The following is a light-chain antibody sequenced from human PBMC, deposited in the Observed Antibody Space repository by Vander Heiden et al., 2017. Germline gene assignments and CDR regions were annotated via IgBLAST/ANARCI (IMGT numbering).Light chain of an antibody. CDR3: QQSYSTPYT. V-gene: IGKV1-39*01. CDR2: AAS. Sequence: DIQMTQSSSSLSASVGDRVTITSRASQSISSYLNWYPQKPGKAPKLLIYAASSLQSGVPSRFSGSGSGTDFTLTISSLQPEDFATYYCQQSYSTPYTFGQGTKLEIK. J-gene: IGKJ2*01. CDR1: QSISSY.